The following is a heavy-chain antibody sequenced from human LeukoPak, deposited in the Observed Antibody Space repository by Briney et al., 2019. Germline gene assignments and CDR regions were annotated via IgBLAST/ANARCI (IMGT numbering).Heavy chain of an antibody. D-gene: IGHD2-2*01. CDR1: GFTFTNYW. CDR3: ARDSFVYCSSTSCYGRSASY. V-gene: IGHV3-7*01. Sequence: QAEGSLRLSCAASGFTFTNYWMSWVRQPPGKGLEWVANIKQDGSEIHSAGYVKGRFTISRDNAKNTLYLQMNSLRAEDTAVYYCARDSFVYCSSTSCYGRSASYWGQGTLVTVSS. CDR2: IKQDGSEI. J-gene: IGHJ4*02.